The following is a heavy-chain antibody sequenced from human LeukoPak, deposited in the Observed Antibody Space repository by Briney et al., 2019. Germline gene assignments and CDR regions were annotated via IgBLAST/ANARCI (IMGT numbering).Heavy chain of an antibody. D-gene: IGHD3-22*01. J-gene: IGHJ4*02. CDR3: ARDPPYYYDSSGYLDY. V-gene: IGHV1-46*01. CDR2: INPSGGST. Sequence: ASVKVSCKASGGTFSSYAISWVRQAPGQGLEWMGIINPSGGSTSYAQKFQGRVTMTRDMSTSTVYMELSSLRSEDTAVYYCARDPPYYYDSSGYLDYWGQGTLVTVSS. CDR1: GGTFSSYA.